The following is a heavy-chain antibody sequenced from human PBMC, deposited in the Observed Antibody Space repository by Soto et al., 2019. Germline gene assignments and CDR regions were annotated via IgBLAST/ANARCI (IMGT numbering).Heavy chain of an antibody. Sequence: LRLSCAASGFTFSSYGMHWVRQAPGKGLEWVAVISYDGSNKYYADSVKGRFTISRDNSKNTLYLQMNSLRAEDTAVCYCAKDKGGIVATIPVYYFDYWGQGTLVTVSS. CDR1: GFTFSSYG. CDR3: AKDKGGIVATIPVYYFDY. J-gene: IGHJ4*02. V-gene: IGHV3-30*18. CDR2: ISYDGSNK. D-gene: IGHD5-12*01.